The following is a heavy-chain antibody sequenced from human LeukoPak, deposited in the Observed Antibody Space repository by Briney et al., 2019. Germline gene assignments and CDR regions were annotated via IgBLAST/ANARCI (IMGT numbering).Heavy chain of an antibody. CDR1: GFIFSDHG. CDR2: VWYDGTIK. Sequence: GTSLRLSCAASGFIFSDHGMQWVRQAPGKGLEWVAIVWYDGTIKYYTDSMKGRFTISRDNSKNTLYLEMNSLRAEDTAVCYCARWDFDYWGQGTLVTVSS. J-gene: IGHJ4*02. V-gene: IGHV3-33*01. CDR3: ARWDFDY.